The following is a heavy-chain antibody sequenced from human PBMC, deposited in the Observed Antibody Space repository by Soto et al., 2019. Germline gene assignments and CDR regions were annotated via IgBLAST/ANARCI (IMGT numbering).Heavy chain of an antibody. V-gene: IGHV3-30*18. J-gene: IGHJ4*02. D-gene: IGHD3-22*01. Sequence: LRLSCAASGFTFSSYGMHWVRQAPGKGLEWVAVISYDGSNKYYADSVKGRFTISRDNSKNTLYLQMNSLRAEDTAVYYCAKSSRITMIVVVITQPDSWGQGTLVTVSS. CDR2: ISYDGSNK. CDR3: AKSSRITMIVVVITQPDS. CDR1: GFTFSSYG.